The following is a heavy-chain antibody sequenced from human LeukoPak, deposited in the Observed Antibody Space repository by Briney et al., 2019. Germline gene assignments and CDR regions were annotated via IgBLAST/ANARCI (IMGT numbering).Heavy chain of an antibody. CDR2: ISYDGSNK. D-gene: IGHD6-19*01. CDR3: ARGEYSSGWPFDY. CDR1: GFTFSSYA. J-gene: IGHJ4*02. V-gene: IGHV3-30-3*01. Sequence: PGRSLRLSCAASGFTFSSYAMHWVRQAPGKGLECVSVISYDGSNKYYADSVKGRFTISRDNSKNTLYLQMNSLRAEDTAVYYCARGEYSSGWPFDYWGQGTLVTVSS.